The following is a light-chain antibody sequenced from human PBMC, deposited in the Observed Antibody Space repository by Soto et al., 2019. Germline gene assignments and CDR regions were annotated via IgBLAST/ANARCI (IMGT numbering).Light chain of an antibody. J-gene: IGKJ1*01. Sequence: DIQMTQSPYTLSASVGDRVTITCRAIQSISRWLAWYQQKPGEAPNLLIYKASSLESGVPSRFSGSGAGIEFTLTIICLQPDDFVTYYCQRYNTYPWTCGQGTEV. V-gene: IGKV1-5*03. CDR2: KAS. CDR3: QRYNTYPWT. CDR1: QSISRW.